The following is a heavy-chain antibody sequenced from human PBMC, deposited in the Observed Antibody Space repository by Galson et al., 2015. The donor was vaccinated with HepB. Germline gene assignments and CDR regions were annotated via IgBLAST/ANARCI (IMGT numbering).Heavy chain of an antibody. D-gene: IGHD4-17*01. CDR2: IDWDDDK. J-gene: IGHJ2*01. CDR1: GFSLSTSGMC. V-gene: IGHV2-70*01. Sequence: PALVKPTQTLTLTCTFSGFSLSTSGMCVSWIRQPPGKALEWLALIDWDDDKYYSTSLKTRLTISKDTSKNQVVLTMTNMDPVDTATYYCARMGDYGDNTYWYFDLWGRGTLVTVSS. CDR3: ARMGDYGDNTYWYFDL.